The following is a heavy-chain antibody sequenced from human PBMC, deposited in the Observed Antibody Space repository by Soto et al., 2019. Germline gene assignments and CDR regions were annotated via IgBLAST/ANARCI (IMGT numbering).Heavy chain of an antibody. CDR3: AGYYYDSSGFDY. CDR2: IYSGGST. CDR1: GFTVSSNY. D-gene: IGHD3-22*01. Sequence: GSLRLSCAASGFTVSSNYMSWVRQAPGKGLEWVSVIYSGGSTYYADSVKGRFTISRDNSKNTLYLQMNSLRAEDTAVYYCAGYYYDSSGFDYWGQGTLVTVSS. J-gene: IGHJ4*02. V-gene: IGHV3-53*01.